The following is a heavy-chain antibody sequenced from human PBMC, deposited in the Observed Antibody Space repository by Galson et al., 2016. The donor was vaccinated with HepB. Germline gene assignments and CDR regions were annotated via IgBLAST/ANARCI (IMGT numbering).Heavy chain of an antibody. CDR1: GFTFSDYY. V-gene: IGHV3-11*03. J-gene: IGHJ4*02. D-gene: IGHD1-26*01. CDR2: ISSSSSYT. Sequence: SLRLSCAASGFTFSDYYMSWIRQAPGKGLEWVSYISSSSSYTNYADSVKGRFTISRDNAKNSLYLQMNSLRAEDTAVYYCAGGRPGAKVGVTGGFDYWGQGTLVTVSS. CDR3: AGGRPGAKVGVTGGFDY.